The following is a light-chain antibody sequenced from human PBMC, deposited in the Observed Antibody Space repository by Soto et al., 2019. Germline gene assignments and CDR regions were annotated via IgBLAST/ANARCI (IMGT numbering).Light chain of an antibody. CDR2: TNN. CDR1: NSNIGTNT. CDR3: AAWDDSLGAYV. V-gene: IGLV1-44*01. J-gene: IGLJ1*01. Sequence: QSVLTQPPSAPATPGQRVNTSCSGSNSNIGTNTVNWYQQLPGTAPRLLIYTNNQRPSGVPQRFSGSKTGTSASLAIGGLQSEEGADYYCAAWDDSLGAYVIGTGTKVTV.